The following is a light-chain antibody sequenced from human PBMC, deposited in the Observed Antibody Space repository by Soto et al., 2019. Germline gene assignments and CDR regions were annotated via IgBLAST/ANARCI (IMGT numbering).Light chain of an antibody. CDR3: QQYNSWPPGT. J-gene: IGKJ2*01. Sequence: QSPSLLPLSPGERATLSCRTSQSISRSLAWYQQKPGQAPRLLISDASTRATGIPARFSGSGSGTEFTLTISSLQSEDFALYYCQQYNSWPPGTFGEGTKVDI. CDR1: QSISRS. CDR2: DAS. V-gene: IGKV3-15*01.